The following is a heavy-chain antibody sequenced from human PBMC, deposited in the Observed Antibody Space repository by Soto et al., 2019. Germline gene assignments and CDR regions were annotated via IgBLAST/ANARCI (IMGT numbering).Heavy chain of an antibody. J-gene: IGHJ4*02. CDR2: IKSKTDGGTT. D-gene: IGHD1-26*01. Sequence: RRLSCAASGFTFSNAWMSWVRQAPGKGLEWVGRIKSKTDGGTTDYAAPVKGRFTISRDDSKNTLYLQMNSLKTEDTAVYYCTTGLYSGSYYPYFDYWGQGTLVTVSS. CDR3: TTGLYSGSYYPYFDY. V-gene: IGHV3-15*01. CDR1: GFTFSNAW.